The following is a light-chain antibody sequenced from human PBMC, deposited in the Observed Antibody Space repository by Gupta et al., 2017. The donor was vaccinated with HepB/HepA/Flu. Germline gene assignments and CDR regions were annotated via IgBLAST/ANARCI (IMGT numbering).Light chain of an antibody. V-gene: IGKV2-28*01. Sequence: IVMTQSPLSLPVTPGEPASISCRSSQSLLHSNGYNYLDWYLQKPGQSPQLLIYLGSNRASGGPARIIGGGSGTDFTLNIISGEEEDVVVYYCIQHLNTPRCTFGRGTKVEIK. J-gene: IGKJ4*01. CDR1: QSLLHSNGYNY. CDR2: LGS. CDR3: IQHLNTPRCT.